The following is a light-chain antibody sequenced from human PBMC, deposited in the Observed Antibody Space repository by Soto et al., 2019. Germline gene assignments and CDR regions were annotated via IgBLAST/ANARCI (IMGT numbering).Light chain of an antibody. CDR2: DAS. J-gene: IGKJ4*01. CDR1: QSVSSY. V-gene: IGKV3-11*01. Sequence: EIVLTQSPATLSLSPGERATLSCRASQSVSSYLAWYQQKPGQAPRLLIYDASNRATGIPARFSGSGSGTAFTLTLSSLEPEDFAVYYCQQRSNWPPTFGGGTKVEIK. CDR3: QQRSNWPPT.